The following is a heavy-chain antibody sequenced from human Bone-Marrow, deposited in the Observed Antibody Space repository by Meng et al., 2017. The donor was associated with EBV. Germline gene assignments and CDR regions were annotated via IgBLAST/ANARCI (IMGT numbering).Heavy chain of an antibody. V-gene: IGHV3-11*01. CDR3: ARGRTVTTYGWFDP. CDR1: GFTFSDYY. J-gene: IGHJ5*02. CDR2: ISSSGSTI. D-gene: IGHD4-17*01. Sequence: QVQXVESGXXXVKRGGSXRLSCAXSGFTFSDYYMSWIRQAPGKGLEWVSYISSSGSTIYYADSVKGRFTISRDNAKNSLYLQMNSLRAEDTAVYYCARGRTVTTYGWFDPWGQGTLVTVSS.